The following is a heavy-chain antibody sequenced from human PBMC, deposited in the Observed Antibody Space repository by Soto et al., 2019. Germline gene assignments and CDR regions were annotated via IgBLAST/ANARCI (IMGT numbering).Heavy chain of an antibody. Sequence: ASVKVSCKASGYTFTSYAMHWVRQAPGQRLEWMGWINAGNGNTKYSQKLQGRVTITRDTSASTAYMELSSLRSEDTAVYYCASYSTDSGSYYPDDAFDIWCQGTMVTVSS. D-gene: IGHD1-26*01. V-gene: IGHV1-3*01. J-gene: IGHJ3*02. CDR3: ASYSTDSGSYYPDDAFDI. CDR1: GYTFTSYA. CDR2: INAGNGNT.